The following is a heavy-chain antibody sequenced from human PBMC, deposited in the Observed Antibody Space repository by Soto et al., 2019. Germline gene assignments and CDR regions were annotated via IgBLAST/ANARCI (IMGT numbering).Heavy chain of an antibody. J-gene: IGHJ3*02. V-gene: IGHV3-15*01. CDR2: IKRKTDGGTT. CDR3: TAYAWCSSISCPGALDI. Sequence: EVQLVESGGGLVKPGGSLRLSCAASGFTFSHVWMTWVRQAPGKGLEWVGRIKRKTDGGTTDYAAPVKGRFTISRDNLKNTLYLQMNSLKLEDTAVYYCTAYAWCSSISCPGALDIWGQGTMVTVSS. D-gene: IGHD2-2*01. CDR1: GFTFSHVW.